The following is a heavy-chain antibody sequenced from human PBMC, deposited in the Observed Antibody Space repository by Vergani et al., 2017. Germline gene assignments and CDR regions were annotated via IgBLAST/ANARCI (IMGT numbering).Heavy chain of an antibody. CDR3: ARDRGAAAERMGYYYYYMDV. V-gene: IGHV4-31*03. D-gene: IGHD6-25*01. Sequence: QVQLQESGPGLVKPSQTLSLTCTVSGGSISSGGYYWSWIRQHPGKGLEWIGYIYYSGSTYYNPSLKSRVTISVDTSKNQFSLKLSSVTAADTSVYYCARDRGAAAERMGYYYYYMDVWGKGTTVTVSS. J-gene: IGHJ6*03. CDR2: IYYSGST. CDR1: GGSISSGGYY.